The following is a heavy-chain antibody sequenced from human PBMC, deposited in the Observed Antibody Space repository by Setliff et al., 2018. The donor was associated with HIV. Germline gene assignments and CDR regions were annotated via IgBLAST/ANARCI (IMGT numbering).Heavy chain of an antibody. J-gene: IGHJ1*01. V-gene: IGHV1-46*01. CDR2: INPSSGST. CDR3: ARDPAPSSSASYFQH. D-gene: IGHD6-6*01. CDR1: GYTFTSYY. Sequence: GASVKVSCKASGYTFTSYYMHWVRQAPGQVLEWMGIINPSSGSTTYAQKFQGRVTMTRDKSTSTVYMELSSLRSEETALYYCARDPAPSSSASYFQHWGQGTPVTVSS.